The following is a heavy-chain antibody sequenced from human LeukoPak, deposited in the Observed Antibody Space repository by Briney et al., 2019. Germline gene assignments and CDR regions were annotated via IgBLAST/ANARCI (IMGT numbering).Heavy chain of an antibody. J-gene: IGHJ6*02. CDR2: ISYDGSNK. Sequence: PGGSLRLSCAASGFTFSSYGMHWVRQAPGKGLEWVAVISYDGSNKYYADSVKGRFTISRDNSKNTLYLQMNSLRAEDTAMYYCAKDATYYDFWSGYWEYYYYGMDVWGQGTTVTVSS. CDR3: AKDATYYDFWSGYWEYYYYGMDV. V-gene: IGHV3-30*18. D-gene: IGHD3-3*01. CDR1: GFTFSSYG.